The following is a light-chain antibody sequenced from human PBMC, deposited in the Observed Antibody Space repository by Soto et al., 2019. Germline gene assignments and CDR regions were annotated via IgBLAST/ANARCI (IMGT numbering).Light chain of an antibody. V-gene: IGKV3-20*01. Sequence: EIVLTQSPGTLSLSPGERATLSCRASRSVSNNYVAWYQRKPGQAPRLLIYGASSRAIDIPRRFSGSGSGTDFILTITRVEPEDFAVYYCQQYGSSPPTFGQGTKVESK. J-gene: IGKJ1*01. CDR1: RSVSNNY. CDR2: GAS. CDR3: QQYGSSPPT.